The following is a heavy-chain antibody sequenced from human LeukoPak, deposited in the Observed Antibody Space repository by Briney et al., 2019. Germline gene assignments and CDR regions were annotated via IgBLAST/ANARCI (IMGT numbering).Heavy chain of an antibody. D-gene: IGHD6-6*01. J-gene: IGHJ6*03. CDR3: ARDRHVPGLYYYYMDV. V-gene: IGHV3-48*01. Sequence: GGSLRLSCEGSGFSLSAYNMNWVRQAPGKGLESVSYISSSSATIFYADSVKGRFTISRDNAKNSLYLQMNSLRPEDTAVYFCARDRHVPGLYYYYMDVWGKGTTVTVSS. CDR2: ISSSSATI. CDR1: GFSLSAYN.